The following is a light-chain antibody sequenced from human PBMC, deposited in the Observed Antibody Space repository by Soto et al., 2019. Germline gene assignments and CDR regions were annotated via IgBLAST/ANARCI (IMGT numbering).Light chain of an antibody. CDR1: SSNIGAGYD. J-gene: IGLJ2*01. V-gene: IGLV1-40*01. CDR2: GNN. Sequence: QSVLTQPPSVSGAPGQRVTISCTGSSSNIGAGYDVHWYQQLPEAAPKLLIYGNNNRPSGVPDRFSGSKSGTSASLAITGFQAEDEADYYCQSYDSSLSGHVVFGGGTKLTVL. CDR3: QSYDSSLSGHVV.